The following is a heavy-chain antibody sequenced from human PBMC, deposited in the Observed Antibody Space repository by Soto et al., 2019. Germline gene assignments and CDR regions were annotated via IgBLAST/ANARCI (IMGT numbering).Heavy chain of an antibody. D-gene: IGHD5-12*01. Sequence: QITLQESGPTLVKPTQTLTLTCTFSGFSFTTAGVAVGWIRQTPGGALEWLTLIYYNDDRRFSPSLKTRLTITGDTSKNRVVLPLTNVDPGDTATYFCAHSDGGYEIIYFDFWGQGIPVTVFS. CDR3: AHSDGGYEIIYFDF. J-gene: IGHJ4*02. CDR1: GFSFTTAGVA. CDR2: IYYNDDR. V-gene: IGHV2-5*01.